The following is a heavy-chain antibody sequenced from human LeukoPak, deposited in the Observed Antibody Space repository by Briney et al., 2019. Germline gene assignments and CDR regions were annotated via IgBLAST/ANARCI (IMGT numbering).Heavy chain of an antibody. Sequence: ASVNVSCKASGYTFTSYDINWVRQATGQGLEWMGWMNPNSGNTGYAQKFQGRVTMTRNTSISTAYMELSSLRSEDTAVYYCARATPYYYYYYGMDVCGQGTTVTVSS. CDR2: MNPNSGNT. J-gene: IGHJ6*02. CDR1: GYTFTSYD. CDR3: ARATPYYYYYYGMDV. V-gene: IGHV1-8*01.